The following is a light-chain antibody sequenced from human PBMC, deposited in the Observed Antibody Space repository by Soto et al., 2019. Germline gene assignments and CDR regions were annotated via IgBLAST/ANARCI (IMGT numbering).Light chain of an antibody. CDR2: AAS. CDR3: QQYTDWPWT. V-gene: IGKV3-15*01. J-gene: IGKJ1*01. Sequence: DIVMTQSPATLSVSPGERATLSCRASQSVGRNLAWYQQKPGQAPRLLIYAASGRASDLPARFSGSGSGTEFTLTISSLQSEEFAVYYCQQYTDWPWTLGQGTKVDIK. CDR1: QSVGRN.